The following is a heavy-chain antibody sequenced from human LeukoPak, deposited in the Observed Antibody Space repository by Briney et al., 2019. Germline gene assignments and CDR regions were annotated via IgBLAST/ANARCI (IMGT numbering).Heavy chain of an antibody. J-gene: IGHJ5*02. Sequence: SQTLSLTCAISGDSVSINSAAWNWIRQSPSRGLEWLGRTYYRSKWYNDYAVSVKSRITINPDTSKNQFSLQLNSVTPEDTAVYYCARDEQWLVHNWFDPWGQGTLVTVSS. D-gene: IGHD6-19*01. V-gene: IGHV6-1*01. CDR2: TYYRSKWYN. CDR3: ARDEQWLVHNWFDP. CDR1: GDSVSINSAA.